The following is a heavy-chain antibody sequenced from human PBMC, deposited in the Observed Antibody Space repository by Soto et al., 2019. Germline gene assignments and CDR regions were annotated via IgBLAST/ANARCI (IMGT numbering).Heavy chain of an antibody. CDR2: ISYDGNNK. CDR3: AKALGYCSGGSCYPPGYYYGMDV. D-gene: IGHD2-15*01. V-gene: IGHV3-30*18. Sequence: QVQLVESGGGVVQPGRSLRLSCAASGFTFSSFGIHWVRQAPGKGLEWVAVISYDGNNKYYADSVKGRFTISRDNSKNTLYLHMNSLGAEDTAVYYCAKALGYCSGGSCYPPGYYYGMDVWGQGTTVTVSS. CDR1: GFTFSSFG. J-gene: IGHJ6*02.